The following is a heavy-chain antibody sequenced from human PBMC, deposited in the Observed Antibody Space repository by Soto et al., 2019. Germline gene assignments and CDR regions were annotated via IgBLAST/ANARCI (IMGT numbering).Heavy chain of an antibody. J-gene: IGHJ4*02. CDR2: IRGSAGTP. Sequence: EVQLLESGGGLVQPGGSLRLSCAASGFTFSNYAMNWVRQAPGKGLEWVASIRGSAGTPYYADAVRGRFTISRDNSKNTLSLQMNSLRVEDTAVYYCAKDRDYFEYWGQGALVTVSS. V-gene: IGHV3-23*01. CDR1: GFTFSNYA. CDR3: AKDRDYFEY.